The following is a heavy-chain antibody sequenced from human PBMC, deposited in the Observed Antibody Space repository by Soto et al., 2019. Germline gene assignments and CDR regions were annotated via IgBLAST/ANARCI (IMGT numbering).Heavy chain of an antibody. CDR3: AFNGHDYVWGSQHAFDI. V-gene: IGHV1-8*01. Sequence: ASVKVSCKASGYTFTSYDINWVRQATGQGLEWMGWMNPNSGNTGYAQKFQGRVTMTRNTSISTAYMELSSLRSEDTAVYYCAFNGHDYVWGSQHAFDIWGQGTMVTVSS. CDR1: GYTFTSYD. J-gene: IGHJ3*02. D-gene: IGHD3-16*01. CDR2: MNPNSGNT.